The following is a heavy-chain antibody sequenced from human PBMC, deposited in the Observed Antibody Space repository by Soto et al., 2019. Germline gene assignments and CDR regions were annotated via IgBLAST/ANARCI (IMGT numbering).Heavy chain of an antibody. Sequence: QVQLVQSGAEVKKPGSSVKVSCKASGGTFSSYAISWVRQAPEQGLEWMGGIIPISDTTNYAQKFQGRVTITADESTSTAYMELSSLRSEDTAVYYCARSQGSSTSLEIYYYYYYGMDLWGQGTTVTVSS. V-gene: IGHV1-69*01. J-gene: IGHJ6*02. CDR2: IIPISDTT. CDR1: GGTFSSYA. D-gene: IGHD2-2*01. CDR3: ARSQGSSTSLEIYYYYYYGMDL.